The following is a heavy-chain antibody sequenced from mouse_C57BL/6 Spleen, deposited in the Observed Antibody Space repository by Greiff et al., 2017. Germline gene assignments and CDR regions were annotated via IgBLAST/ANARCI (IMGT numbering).Heavy chain of an antibody. D-gene: IGHD2-3*01. V-gene: IGHV1-26*01. Sequence: VQLQQSGPELVKPGASVKISCKASGYTFTDYYMNWVKQSHGKSLEWIGDLNPNNGGTSYNQKFKGKATLTVDTSSSTAYMELRSLTSEDSAVYYCARSGWLLPFADWGQGTLVTVSA. J-gene: IGHJ3*01. CDR3: ARSGWLLPFAD. CDR2: LNPNNGGT. CDR1: GYTFTDYY.